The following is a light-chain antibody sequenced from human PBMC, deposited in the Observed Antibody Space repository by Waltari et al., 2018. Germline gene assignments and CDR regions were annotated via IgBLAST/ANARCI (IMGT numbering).Light chain of an antibody. V-gene: IGLV2-23*02. Sequence: QSALTQPASVSGSPGQSISISCIGTSSDIGTFNLVSWYLQYPGTAPNPLIYDVGQRPSGVSNRFSGSKSGNTASLTISGLQAEDEAIYYCCSYAGSRTWVFGGGAKLTVL. CDR2: DVG. CDR3: CSYAGSRTWV. J-gene: IGLJ3*02. CDR1: SSDIGTFNL.